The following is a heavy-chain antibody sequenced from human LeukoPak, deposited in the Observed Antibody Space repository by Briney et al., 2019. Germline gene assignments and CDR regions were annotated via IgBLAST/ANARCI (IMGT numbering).Heavy chain of an antibody. Sequence: GGSLRLSCAASGFTFSNAWMSWVRQAPGKGLEWVGRIKSKTDGGTTDYAAPVKGRFTISRDDSKNTLYLQMNSLKTEDTAVYYCTTDLEVVTAFDYWGQGTLVAVSS. V-gene: IGHV3-15*01. J-gene: IGHJ4*02. CDR3: TTDLEVVTAFDY. CDR2: IKSKTDGGTT. CDR1: GFTFSNAW. D-gene: IGHD2-21*02.